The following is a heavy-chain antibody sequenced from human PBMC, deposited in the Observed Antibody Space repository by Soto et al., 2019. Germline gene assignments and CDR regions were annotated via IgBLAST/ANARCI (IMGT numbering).Heavy chain of an antibody. CDR3: AGNYCSSNSGLYNYYYYGMDV. V-gene: IGHV1-18*01. Sequence: ASVKVSCKASGYTFTSYGISCVRQAPGQVLEWMGWISAYNGNTNYAQKLQGRVTMTTDTSTSTAYMELRSLRSDDTAVYYCAGNYCSSNSGLYNYYYYGMDVWGQGTTVTVSS. D-gene: IGHD2-2*01. CDR1: GYTFTSYG. J-gene: IGHJ6*02. CDR2: ISAYNGNT.